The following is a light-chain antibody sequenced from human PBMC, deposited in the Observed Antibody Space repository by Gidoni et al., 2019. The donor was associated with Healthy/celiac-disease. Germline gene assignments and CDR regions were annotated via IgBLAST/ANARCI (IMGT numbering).Light chain of an antibody. CDR3: QQRSNWSPSIT. CDR1: QSVSSY. V-gene: IGKV3-11*01. CDR2: DAS. Sequence: EIVFTQSPATLSLSPGERATLSCRASQSVSSYLAWYQQKPGQAPRLLIYDASNRATGIPARFSGSGSGTDFTLTISSREPEDCAVYYCQQRSNWSPSITFGQGTRLEIK. J-gene: IGKJ5*01.